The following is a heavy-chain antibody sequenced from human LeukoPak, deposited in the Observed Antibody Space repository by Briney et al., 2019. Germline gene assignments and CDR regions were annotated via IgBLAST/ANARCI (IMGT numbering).Heavy chain of an antibody. D-gene: IGHD3-22*01. Sequence: ASVKVSCKASGYTFINYYMHWVRQAPGQGLEWMGIVNPNDGSTSYAQKFQGRVTMTRETSTSTVYMELSSLRSEDTAVYYCARGRDYDSSGYYYFDYWGQGTLVTVSS. CDR2: VNPNDGST. CDR1: GYTFINYY. V-gene: IGHV1-46*01. CDR3: ARGRDYDSSGYYYFDY. J-gene: IGHJ4*02.